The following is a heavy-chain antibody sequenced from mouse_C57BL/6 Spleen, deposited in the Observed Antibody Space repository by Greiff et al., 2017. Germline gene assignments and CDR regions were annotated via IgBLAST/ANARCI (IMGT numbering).Heavy chain of an antibody. D-gene: IGHD4-1*01. Sequence: QVQLQQPGAELVKPGASVKLSCKASGYTFTSYWMHWVKQRPGQGLEWIGMIHPNSGSTNYNEKFKSKATLTVDKSSSTAYMQLSSLTSEDSAVYYCARAGTFYHAMDYWGQGTSVTVSS. J-gene: IGHJ4*01. CDR3: ARAGTFYHAMDY. V-gene: IGHV1-64*01. CDR2: IHPNSGST. CDR1: GYTFTSYW.